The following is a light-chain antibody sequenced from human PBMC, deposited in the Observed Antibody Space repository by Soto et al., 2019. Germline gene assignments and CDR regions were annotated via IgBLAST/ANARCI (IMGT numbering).Light chain of an antibody. CDR3: QQSYSTPEFT. J-gene: IGKJ3*01. V-gene: IGKV1-39*01. Sequence: DIQMPQSPSYLSASVGDRVTITCRASQSIDNYLNWYQQTPGNDPKLLIYAASTLQSGVPSRFSGSGSGTDFTLTISSLQREDFATYYCQQSYSTPEFTFGPGTKVDI. CDR2: AAS. CDR1: QSIDNY.